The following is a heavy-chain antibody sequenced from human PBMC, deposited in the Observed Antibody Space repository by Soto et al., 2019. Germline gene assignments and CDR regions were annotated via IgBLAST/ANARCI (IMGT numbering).Heavy chain of an antibody. CDR2: IYHSGST. Sequence: QLQLQESGSGLVKPSQTLSLTCSVSGCSISSGGYSWSWIRQPPGKGLEWIGYIYHSGSTYYNPSHQSRVTISVDRSKNQFSLKLSSVTAADTAVYYCAAGGGLPRYYWGQGTLVTVSS. D-gene: IGHD5-12*01. J-gene: IGHJ4*02. CDR1: GCSISSGGYS. V-gene: IGHV4-30-2*01. CDR3: AAGGGLPRYY.